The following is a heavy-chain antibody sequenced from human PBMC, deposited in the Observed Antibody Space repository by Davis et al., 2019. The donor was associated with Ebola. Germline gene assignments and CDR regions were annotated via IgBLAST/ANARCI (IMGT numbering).Heavy chain of an antibody. D-gene: IGHD1-1*01. J-gene: IGHJ6*04. CDR1: AYNFSIHW. V-gene: IGHV5-10-1*01. CDR3: ARHFSLGTYYYYAIDV. CDR2: IDLSDSYT. Sequence: GESLKISCQASAYNFSIHWISWVRQPSGIGLEWIGRIDLSDSYTNFGPSFQGHVTMSADKSINTAYLQWSGLKASDTAMYYCARHFSLGTYYYYAIDVWGKGTTVTVSS.